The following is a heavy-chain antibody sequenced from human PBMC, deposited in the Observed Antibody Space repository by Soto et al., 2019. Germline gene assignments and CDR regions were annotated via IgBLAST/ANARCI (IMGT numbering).Heavy chain of an antibody. CDR1: GGTFSSYA. V-gene: IGHV1-69*06. J-gene: IGHJ5*02. D-gene: IGHD3-3*01. CDR3: ASDMTYYDFWSGYSNWFDP. Sequence: EASVKVSCKASGGTFSSYAISWVRQAPGQGLEWMGGIIPIFGTANYAQKFQGRVTITADKSTSTAYMELSSLRSEDTAMYYCASDMTYYDFWSGYSNWFDPWGQGTLVTVSS. CDR2: IIPIFGTA.